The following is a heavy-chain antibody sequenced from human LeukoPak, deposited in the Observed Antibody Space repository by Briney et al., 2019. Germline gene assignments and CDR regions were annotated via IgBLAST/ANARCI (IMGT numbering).Heavy chain of an antibody. V-gene: IGHV3-9*01. CDR1: GFTFGSYA. D-gene: IGHD1-26*01. CDR3: AKDMGSGSYYRGLDY. Sequence: SGGSLRLSCAASGFTFGSYAMNWVRQAPGKGLEWVSGISWNSGSIGYADSVKGRFTISRDNAKNSLYLQMNSLRAEDTALYYCAKDMGSGSYYRGLDYWGQGTLVTVSS. CDR2: ISWNSGSI. J-gene: IGHJ4*02.